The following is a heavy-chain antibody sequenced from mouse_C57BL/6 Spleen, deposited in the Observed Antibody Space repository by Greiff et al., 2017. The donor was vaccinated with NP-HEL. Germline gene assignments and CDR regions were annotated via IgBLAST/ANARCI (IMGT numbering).Heavy chain of an antibody. D-gene: IGHD1-1*01. J-gene: IGHJ3*01. V-gene: IGHV1-66*01. Sequence: QVQLQQSGPELVKPGASVQISCKASGYSFTSYYIHWVKQRPGQGLEWIGWIYPGSGNTKYNEKFKGKATLTADTSSSPAYMPLSSLTSAASAVSYCARGYGSSSAWFAYWGQGTLVTVSA. CDR3: ARGYGSSSAWFAY. CDR2: IYPGSGNT. CDR1: GYSFTSYY.